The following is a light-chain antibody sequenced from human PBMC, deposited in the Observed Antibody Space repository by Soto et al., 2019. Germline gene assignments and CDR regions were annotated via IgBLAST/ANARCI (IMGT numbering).Light chain of an antibody. CDR2: GAS. Sequence: EIVFTQSPGTLSLSPGERATLCCRASQSVSSSYLAWYQQKPRQAPRLLIYGASSRATGIPDRFSGSGSGTDFTLTISRLEPEDFAVYYCQQYGSSPLTFGGGTKVEVK. CDR1: QSVSSSY. CDR3: QQYGSSPLT. V-gene: IGKV3-20*01. J-gene: IGKJ4*01.